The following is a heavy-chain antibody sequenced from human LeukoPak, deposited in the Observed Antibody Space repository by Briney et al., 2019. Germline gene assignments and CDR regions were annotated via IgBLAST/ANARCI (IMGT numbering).Heavy chain of an antibody. Sequence: ASVKVSCKASGYTFTSYYMHWVRQAPGRGLEWMGIINPSGGSTSYAQKFQGRVTMTRDTSTSTVYMELSSLRSEDTAVYYCARDACGGDCPSYYFDYWGQGTLVTVSS. CDR2: INPSGGST. CDR1: GYTFTSYY. J-gene: IGHJ4*02. CDR3: ARDACGGDCPSYYFDY. V-gene: IGHV1-46*01. D-gene: IGHD2-21*02.